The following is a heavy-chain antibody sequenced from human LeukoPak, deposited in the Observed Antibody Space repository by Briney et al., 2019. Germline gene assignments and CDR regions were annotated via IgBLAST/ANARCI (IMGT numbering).Heavy chain of an antibody. CDR1: GFTVSSNY. CDR3: ATPVPTIVVVPAAIVGGY. CDR2: IYSGGST. V-gene: IGHV3-53*01. Sequence: GGSLRLSCAASGFTVSSNYMSWVRQAPGKGLEWVSVIYSGGSTYYADSVKGRFTISRDNSKNTLYLQMNSLRAEDTAVYYCATPVPTIVVVPAAIVGGYWGQGTLVTVSS. J-gene: IGHJ4*02. D-gene: IGHD2-2*02.